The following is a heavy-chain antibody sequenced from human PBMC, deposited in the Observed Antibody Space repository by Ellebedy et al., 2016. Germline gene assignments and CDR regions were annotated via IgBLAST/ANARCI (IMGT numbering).Heavy chain of an antibody. Sequence: ASVKVSCXASGYTFLNFDISWVRQAPGQGLEWVEGSSNTNYAQKFQGRVTVTTDSSTNTAYMELRTLTFDDTALYYCARVTRDGVVPSEAYYDLWGQGTLVTVSS. CDR2: SSNT. J-gene: IGHJ4*02. V-gene: IGHV1-18*01. D-gene: IGHD3-3*01. CDR1: GYTFLNFD. CDR3: ARVTRDGVVPSEAYYDL.